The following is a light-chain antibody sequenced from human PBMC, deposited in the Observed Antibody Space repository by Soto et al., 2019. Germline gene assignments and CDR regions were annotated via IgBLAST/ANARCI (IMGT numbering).Light chain of an antibody. CDR1: QSVSSN. CDR3: QQYNNWPLT. CDR2: GAS. Sequence: EIVMTQSPATLSVSPGEKATLSCRASQSVSSNLAWYQQKPGQAPRLLIYGASTRATGIPARFSGSGSGTELPLTISSLQSEDFAVYYCQQYNNWPLTFRGGTKVDIQ. J-gene: IGKJ4*01. V-gene: IGKV3-15*01.